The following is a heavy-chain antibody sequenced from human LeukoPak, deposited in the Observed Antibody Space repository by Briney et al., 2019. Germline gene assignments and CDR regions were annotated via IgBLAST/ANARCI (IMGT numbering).Heavy chain of an antibody. V-gene: IGHV3-33*01. J-gene: IGHJ4*02. Sequence: GGSLRLSCAATGFTFSSYGMHWVRQAPGKGLEWVAVIWYDGSKKYYGDSVKGRFSISRDNSKNMLYLQMNSLRAEDTAVYYCARFGGSGGRYYYFDYWGQGTLVTVSS. CDR2: IWYDGSKK. CDR3: ARFGGSGGRYYYFDY. CDR1: GFTFSSYG. D-gene: IGHD2-15*01.